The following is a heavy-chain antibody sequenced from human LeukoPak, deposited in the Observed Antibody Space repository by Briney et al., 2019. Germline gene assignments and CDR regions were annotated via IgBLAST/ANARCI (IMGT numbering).Heavy chain of an antibody. CDR3: AKDIGPYYYDSSGYPGAFDI. V-gene: IGHV3-48*03. Sequence: GGSLRLSCAASGFTFSSYEMNWVRQAPGKGLEWVSYISSSGSTIYYADSVKGRFTISRDNAKNSLYLQMNSLRAEDMALYYCAKDIGPYYYDSSGYPGAFDIWGQGTMVTVSS. D-gene: IGHD3-22*01. CDR1: GFTFSSYE. J-gene: IGHJ3*02. CDR2: ISSSGSTI.